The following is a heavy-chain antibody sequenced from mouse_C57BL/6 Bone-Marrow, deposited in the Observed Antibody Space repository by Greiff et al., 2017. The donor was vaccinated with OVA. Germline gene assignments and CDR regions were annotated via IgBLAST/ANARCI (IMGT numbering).Heavy chain of an antibody. CDR3: ARGGLYYDYDWFAY. CDR2: ISRGSSTI. CDR1: GFTFSDYG. Sequence: EVKLMESGGGLVKPGGSLKLSCAASGFTFSDYGMHWVRQAPVKGLEWVAYISRGSSTIYYADTVKGRFTISRDNAKNTLFLQMTSLRSEDTAMYYCARGGLYYDYDWFAYWGQGTLVTVSA. J-gene: IGHJ3*01. V-gene: IGHV5-17*01. D-gene: IGHD2-4*01.